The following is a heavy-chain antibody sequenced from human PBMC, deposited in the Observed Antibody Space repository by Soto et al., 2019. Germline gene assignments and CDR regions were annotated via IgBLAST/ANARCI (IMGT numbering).Heavy chain of an antibody. D-gene: IGHD3-10*01. CDR2: IYHAGST. Sequence: VQLQESGPGLVKSSGTLSLTCAVSGGSISTRNWWTWVRQPPGKGLEWIGEIYHAGSTNYNPSLKGRVTMSIDKSKNQFSLSLSSVTAADTAVYYCATYSYGSGDSGRFDPWGQGTLVTVSS. J-gene: IGHJ5*02. CDR3: ATYSYGSGDSGRFDP. CDR1: GGSISTRNW. V-gene: IGHV4-4*02.